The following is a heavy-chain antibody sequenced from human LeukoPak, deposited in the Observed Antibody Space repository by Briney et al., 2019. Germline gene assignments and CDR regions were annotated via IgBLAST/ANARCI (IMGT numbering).Heavy chain of an antibody. V-gene: IGHV3-23*01. J-gene: IGHJ1*01. CDR2: ISGGGTTT. CDR3: ARDLDDYNAQPPFFQH. CDR1: GFTFSNYA. Sequence: GGSLRLSCAASGFTFSNYAMSWVRQAPGQGLEWVSTISGGGTTTYSADSVKGRFTISRDNSKNTLYLQMNSLRAEDTAVYYCARDLDDYNAQPPFFQHWGQGTLATVSS. D-gene: IGHD5-24*01.